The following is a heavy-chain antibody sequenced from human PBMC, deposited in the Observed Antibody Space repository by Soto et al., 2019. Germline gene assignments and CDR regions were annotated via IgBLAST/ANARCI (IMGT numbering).Heavy chain of an antibody. Sequence: ASVKVSCKASGYTFTSYGISWVRQAPGQGLEWMGWISAYNGNTNYAQKLQGRVTMTTDTSTSTAYMELRSLRSDDTAVYYWARAKTYYYDSSGRWFDPWGQGTLVTVSS. CDR2: ISAYNGNT. CDR1: GYTFTSYG. CDR3: ARAKTYYYDSSGRWFDP. D-gene: IGHD3-22*01. J-gene: IGHJ5*02. V-gene: IGHV1-18*01.